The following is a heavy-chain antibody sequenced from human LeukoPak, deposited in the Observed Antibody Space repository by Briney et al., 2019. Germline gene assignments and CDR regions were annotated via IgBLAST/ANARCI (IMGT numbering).Heavy chain of an antibody. J-gene: IGHJ5*02. V-gene: IGHV3-23*01. CDR1: GFTFSNYA. Sequence: GGSLRLSCAASGFTFSNYAMTWVRQAPGEGLEWVSGISGSGGTTYYADSVKGRFTISRDNSKNTLYLQMNSLRAEDTAVYYCAKASIAVAGTGRYNWFDPWGQGTLVTVSS. D-gene: IGHD6-19*01. CDR3: AKASIAVAGTGRYNWFDP. CDR2: ISGSGGTT.